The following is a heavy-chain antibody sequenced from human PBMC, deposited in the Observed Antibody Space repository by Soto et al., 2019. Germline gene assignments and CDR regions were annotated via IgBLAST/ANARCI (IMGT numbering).Heavy chain of an antibody. D-gene: IGHD1-1*01. CDR3: ARGGRMGTLLSYYYGMDV. J-gene: IGHJ6*02. CDR2: INAGNDDT. Sequence: QVQLVQSGAEVKKPGASVKVYCKASGYTFTAYGLHWVRQAPGQRLEWMGWINAGNDDTKYSQKFQGRFTITRDTSATTAYMELSSLRSEDTASYYCARGGRMGTLLSYYYGMDVWGQGTTVTVSS. CDR1: GYTFTAYG. V-gene: IGHV1-3*01.